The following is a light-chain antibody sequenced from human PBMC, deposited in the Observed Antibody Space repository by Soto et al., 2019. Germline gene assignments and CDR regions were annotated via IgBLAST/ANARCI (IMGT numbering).Light chain of an antibody. V-gene: IGKV1-39*01. J-gene: IGKJ2*01. CDR1: QTISSY. Sequence: DIQMTRSPSSLSASVGDRVTITCRASQTISSYLNWYQQKPRKAPKLLIYAASSLQSGVPSRFSGSGSGTDFTLTISSLQPEDFATYYCQQSHGIPYTFGQGTKLEIK. CDR2: AAS. CDR3: QQSHGIPYT.